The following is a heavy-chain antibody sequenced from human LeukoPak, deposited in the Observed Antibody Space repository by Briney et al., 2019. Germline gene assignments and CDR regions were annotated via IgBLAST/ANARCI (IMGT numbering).Heavy chain of an antibody. J-gene: IGHJ4*02. CDR3: ATSVDIVARGTVFDY. D-gene: IGHD5-12*01. V-gene: IGHV4-34*01. CDR2: INHSGST. Sequence: PSETLSLTCAVYGGSFSGYYWSWIRQPPGKGLEWIGEINHSGSTNYNPSLKSRVTISVDTSKNQFSLKLSSVTAADTAVYYCATSVDIVARGTVFDYWGQGTLVTVSS. CDR1: GGSFSGYY.